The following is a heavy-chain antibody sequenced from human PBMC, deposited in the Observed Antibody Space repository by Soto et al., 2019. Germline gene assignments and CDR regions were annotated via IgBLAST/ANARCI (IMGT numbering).Heavy chain of an antibody. CDR3: AKDPPGSWAHS. J-gene: IGHJ4*02. CDR2: ISYDGSNK. V-gene: IGHV3-30*14. D-gene: IGHD1-26*01. Sequence: GGSLRLSCAASGFTFSSYAMHWVRQAPGKGLEWVAVISYDGSNKYYADSVKGRFTISRDNSKNTVYLQMNSLRADDTAMYLRAKDPPGSWAHSWGQGTLVTVSS. CDR1: GFTFSSYA.